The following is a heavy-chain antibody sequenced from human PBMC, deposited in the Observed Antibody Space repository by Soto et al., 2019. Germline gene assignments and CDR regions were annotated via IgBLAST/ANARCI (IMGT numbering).Heavy chain of an antibody. V-gene: IGHV3-33*01. Sequence: GGSLRLSCASSGFTFSSYGMHWVRQAPGKGLEWVAVIWYDGSNKYYADSVKGRFTISRDNSKNTLYLQMNSLRAEDTAVYYCAREVDPYDFWSGYFYYGMDVWGQGTTVTVSS. CDR3: AREVDPYDFWSGYFYYGMDV. D-gene: IGHD3-3*01. CDR2: IWYDGSNK. CDR1: GFTFSSYG. J-gene: IGHJ6*02.